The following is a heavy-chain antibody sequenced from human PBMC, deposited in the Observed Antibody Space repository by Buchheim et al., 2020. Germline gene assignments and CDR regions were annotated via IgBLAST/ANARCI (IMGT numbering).Heavy chain of an antibody. CDR2: ISGSGATT. Sequence: EVQLVDSGGGLVQPGESLRLSCAASGFSFSGYAMSWVRQAPGKGLEWVSSISGSGATTFNADSVKGRFTISRDTAKYTLSLQMNSLRAEDTAVYFCAKGSRGYTNYYFDYWGQGTL. CDR1: GFSFSGYA. V-gene: IGHV3-23*04. D-gene: IGHD4-11*01. J-gene: IGHJ4*02. CDR3: AKGSRGYTNYYFDY.